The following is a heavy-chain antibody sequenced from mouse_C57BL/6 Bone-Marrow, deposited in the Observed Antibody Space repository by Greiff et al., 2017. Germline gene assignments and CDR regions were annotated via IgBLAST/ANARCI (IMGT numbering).Heavy chain of an antibody. CDR1: GFTFSSYA. Sequence: EVKVVESGGGLVKPGGSLKLSCAASGFTFSSYAMSWVRQTPEKRLEWVATISDGGSYTYYPDNVKGRLTISRDNAKNNLYLQMSHLKSEDTAMYYCAREGAGDYWGKGTTLTVSS. CDR2: ISDGGSYT. V-gene: IGHV5-4*01. CDR3: AREGAGDY. J-gene: IGHJ2*01.